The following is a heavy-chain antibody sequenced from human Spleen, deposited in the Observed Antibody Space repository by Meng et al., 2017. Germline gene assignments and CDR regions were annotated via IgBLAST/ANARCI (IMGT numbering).Heavy chain of an antibody. Sequence: ASVKVSCKASGYTFIAYYMHWVRQAPGQGLEWMGSINPNSGTTNYAQKFQGRVTMTRDTTSTTAYMELTRLASDDTPIYYCARDSSGCYYQGYFIDYWGQGTLVTVSS. CDR3: ARDSSGCYYQGYFIDY. CDR2: INPNSGTT. D-gene: IGHD1-26*01. CDR1: GYTFIAYY. V-gene: IGHV1-2*02. J-gene: IGHJ4*02.